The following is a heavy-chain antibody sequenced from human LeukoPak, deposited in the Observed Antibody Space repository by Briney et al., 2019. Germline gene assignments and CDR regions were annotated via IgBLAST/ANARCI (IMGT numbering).Heavy chain of an antibody. D-gene: IGHD6-13*01. CDR2: INPYNGNT. CDR1: GYTFTSYG. CDR3: ARVRRNIAAAGNYYFDY. V-gene: IGHV1-18*01. Sequence: ASVKVSCKASGYTFTSYGISWVRQAPGQGLEWMGWINPYNGNTNYAQKLQGRVTMTTDTSTSTAYMELRSLRSDDTAVYYCARVRRNIAAAGNYYFDYWGQGTLVTVSS. J-gene: IGHJ4*02.